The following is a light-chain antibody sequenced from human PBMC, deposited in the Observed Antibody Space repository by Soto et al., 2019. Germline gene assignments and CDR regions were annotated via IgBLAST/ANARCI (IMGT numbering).Light chain of an antibody. Sequence: EIVLTQSPGTLSLSPGEIATLSCRASQSVSSSYLAWYQQKPGQAPRLLIYDASNRATGIPARFSGSGSGTDFTLTISSLEPEDFAVYYCQQRSNWLPITFGQGTRLEIK. CDR2: DAS. V-gene: IGKV3-11*01. CDR1: QSVSSSY. CDR3: QQRSNWLPIT. J-gene: IGKJ5*01.